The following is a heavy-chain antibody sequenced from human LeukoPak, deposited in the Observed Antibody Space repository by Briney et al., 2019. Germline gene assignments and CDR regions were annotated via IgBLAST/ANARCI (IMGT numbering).Heavy chain of an antibody. Sequence: GGSLRLSCAASGFTFSDYYMSWIRQGPGKGLEWVSYISGGGTTIYDADSVKGRFTISRDNAKNSLYLQLNSLTAEDTAVYYCVRDEIRSGAFDIWGQGTMVTVSS. CDR1: GFTFSDYY. V-gene: IGHV3-11*04. CDR3: VRDEIRSGAFDI. D-gene: IGHD3-10*01. CDR2: ISGGGTTI. J-gene: IGHJ3*02.